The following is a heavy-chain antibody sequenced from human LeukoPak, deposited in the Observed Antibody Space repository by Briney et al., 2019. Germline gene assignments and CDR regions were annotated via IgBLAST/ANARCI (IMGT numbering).Heavy chain of an antibody. J-gene: IGHJ4*02. CDR3: ARGGGGRPLDH. Sequence: GGSLRLSCAVSGFTFSDHYMDWVRQAPGKGLEWVGRSRNRAKSYTTEYAASVKGRFTISRDDSKNSLYLQMNSLRTEDTAMYYCARGGGGRPLDHWGQGSLVTVSS. CDR2: SRNRAKSYTT. D-gene: IGHD1-26*01. V-gene: IGHV3-72*01. CDR1: GFTFSDHY.